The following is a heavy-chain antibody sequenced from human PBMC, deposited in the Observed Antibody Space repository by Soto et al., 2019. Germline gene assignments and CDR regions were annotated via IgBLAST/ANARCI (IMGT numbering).Heavy chain of an antibody. V-gene: IGHV4-30-2*01. CDR1: GGSISSGDYS. CDR2: IYHSGPT. Sequence: SETLSLTCAVSGGSISSGDYSWSWIRQPRGKGLEWIGYIYHSGPTWYNPSLKSRVTISVDRSKNQFSLRLHSVTAADTAIYYCARGLGYCSTTTCSEDWFDPWGQGTPVTVPS. CDR3: ARGLGYCSTTTCSEDWFDP. D-gene: IGHD2-2*01. J-gene: IGHJ5*02.